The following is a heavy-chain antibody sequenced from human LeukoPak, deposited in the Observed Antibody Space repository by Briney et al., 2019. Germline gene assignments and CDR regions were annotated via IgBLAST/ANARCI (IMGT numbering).Heavy chain of an antibody. D-gene: IGHD3-16*01. CDR2: IRYDGSNK. V-gene: IGHV3-30*02. CDR3: AKAGDEGGYEARWYFDY. CDR1: GFIFSSYG. J-gene: IGHJ4*02. Sequence: GGSLRLSCAASGFIFSSYGMYWVRQAPGKGLEWVAFIRYDGSNKYYADSVKGRFTISRDNSKNTLYLQMNSLRAEDTAVYYCAKAGDEGGYEARWYFDYWGQGTLVTVSS.